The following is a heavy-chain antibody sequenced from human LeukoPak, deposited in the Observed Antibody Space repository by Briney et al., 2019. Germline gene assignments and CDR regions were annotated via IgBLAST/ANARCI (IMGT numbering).Heavy chain of an antibody. V-gene: IGHV4-34*01. Sequence: SETLSLTCAVYGGSFSGYYWSWIRQPPGKGLEWIGEINHSGSTNYNPSLKSRVTISVDTSKNQFSLKLSSVTAADTAVYYCARYDYGGNSFDYWGQGTLATVSS. J-gene: IGHJ4*02. CDR2: INHSGST. CDR3: ARYDYGGNSFDY. CDR1: GGSFSGYY. D-gene: IGHD4-17*01.